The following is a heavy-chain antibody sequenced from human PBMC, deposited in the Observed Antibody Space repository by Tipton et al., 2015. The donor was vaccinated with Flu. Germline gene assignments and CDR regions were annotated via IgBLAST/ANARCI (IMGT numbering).Heavy chain of an antibody. CDR2: IYYSGST. Sequence: TLSLTCSVSGVSISTYYWTWIRQPPGKGLEWIGYIYYSGSTNQNPSLKSRLTMSIDTPKSQISLKLTSVTAADTAVYYCAGFCSGGSCPDSWGQGALVTVSS. CDR3: AGFCSGGSCPDS. V-gene: IGHV4-59*01. CDR1: GVSISTYY. D-gene: IGHD2-15*01. J-gene: IGHJ4*02.